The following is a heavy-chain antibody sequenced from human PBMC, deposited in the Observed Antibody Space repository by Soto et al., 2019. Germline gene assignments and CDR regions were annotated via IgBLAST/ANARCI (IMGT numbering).Heavy chain of an antibody. CDR1: GGSISSGDYY. Sequence: SETLSLTCTVSGGSISSGDYYWSWIRQPPGKGLEWIGYIYYSGSTYYNPSLKSRVTISVDTSKNQFSLKLSSVTAADTAVYYCARAVTMIVVGIYALDIWGQGTMVTVSS. J-gene: IGHJ3*02. D-gene: IGHD3-22*01. CDR2: IYYSGST. CDR3: ARAVTMIVVGIYALDI. V-gene: IGHV4-30-4*01.